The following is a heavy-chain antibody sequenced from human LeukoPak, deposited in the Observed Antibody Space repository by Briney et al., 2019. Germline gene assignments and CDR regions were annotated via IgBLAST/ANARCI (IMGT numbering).Heavy chain of an antibody. CDR1: GGSISSYY. V-gene: IGHV4-59*01. J-gene: IGHJ4*02. CDR3: ARGEAALGY. CDR2: IYYSGST. Sequence: SENLSLTCTVSGGSISSYYWSWIRQPPGKGLEWIGYIYYSGSTNYNPSLKSRVTMSVDTSKNQFSLKLSSVTAADTAVYYCARGEAALGYWGQGTLVTVSS. D-gene: IGHD6-13*01.